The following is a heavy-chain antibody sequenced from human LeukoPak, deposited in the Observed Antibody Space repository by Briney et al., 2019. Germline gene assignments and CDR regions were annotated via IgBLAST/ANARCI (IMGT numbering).Heavy chain of an antibody. J-gene: IGHJ4*02. V-gene: IGHV4-4*02. D-gene: IGHD1-26*01. CDR2: IYYGGST. Sequence: SETLSLTCAVSGGSISSSDWWSWVRQPPGKGLEWLGQIYYGGSTNYNPSLKSRVTISVDKSKNQSSLKLSSVTAADTAVYYCARVSGSYFDYWGQGTLVTVSS. CDR1: GGSISSSDW. CDR3: ARVSGSYFDY.